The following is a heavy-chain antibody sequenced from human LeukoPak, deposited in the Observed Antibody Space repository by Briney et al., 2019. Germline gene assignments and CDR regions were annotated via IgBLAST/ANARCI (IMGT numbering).Heavy chain of an antibody. CDR2: ISAYNGNT. J-gene: IGHJ6*03. CDR3: AREWVWYQLPSPYYYYYMDV. Sequence: ASVKVSCKASGYTFTSYGISWVRQAPGQGLEWMGWISAYNGNTNYAQKLQGRVTMTTDTSTSTAYMELRSLRSDDTAVYYCAREWVWYQLPSPYYYYYMDVWGKGTTVTVSS. V-gene: IGHV1-18*01. D-gene: IGHD2-2*01. CDR1: GYTFTSYG.